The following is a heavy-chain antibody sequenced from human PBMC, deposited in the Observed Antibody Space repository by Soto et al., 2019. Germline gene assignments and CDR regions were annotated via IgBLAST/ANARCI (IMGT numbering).Heavy chain of an antibody. CDR2: ISWNSGSI. D-gene: IGHD6-19*01. CDR3: AKSEQWQVPWFDP. J-gene: IGHJ5*02. CDR1: GFTFDDYA. Sequence: EVPLVESGGGLVQPGRSLRLSCAASGFTFDDYAMHWVRQAPGKGLEWVSGISWNSGSIGYADSVKGRFTISRDNAKNSLYLQMNSLRAEDTALYYCAKSEQWQVPWFDPWGQGTLVTVSS. V-gene: IGHV3-9*01.